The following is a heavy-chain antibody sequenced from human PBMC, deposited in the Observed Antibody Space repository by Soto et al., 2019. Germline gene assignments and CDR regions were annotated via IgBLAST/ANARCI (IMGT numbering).Heavy chain of an antibody. J-gene: IGHJ3*02. D-gene: IGHD2-21*02. CDR3: ARDRELAYCGGDCYLAAFDI. V-gene: IGHV1-46*04. CDR1: GYTFTSYY. Sequence: QVQLVQSGAEVKKPGASVKVSCKASGYTFTSYYMHWVRQAPGQGLEWMGIINPSGGSTSYAQKWQGRVTMTSDTSTSTVYMELSSLRSEDTAVYYCARDRELAYCGGDCYLAAFDIWGQGTMVTVSS. CDR2: INPSGGST.